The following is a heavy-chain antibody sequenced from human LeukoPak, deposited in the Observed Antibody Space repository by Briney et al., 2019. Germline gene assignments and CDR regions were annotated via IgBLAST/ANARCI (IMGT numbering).Heavy chain of an antibody. D-gene: IGHD5-18*01. J-gene: IGHJ4*02. V-gene: IGHV3-11*01. Sequence: GGSLRLSCAASGFTFSDYYMSWIRQAPGKGLEWVSYISSSGSTIYYADSVKGRFTISRDNSKNTVHLQMDSLRAEDSAVYYCAKNAGYSYGLYYFDYWGQGTLVTVSS. CDR1: GFTFSDYY. CDR2: ISSSGSTI. CDR3: AKNAGYSYGLYYFDY.